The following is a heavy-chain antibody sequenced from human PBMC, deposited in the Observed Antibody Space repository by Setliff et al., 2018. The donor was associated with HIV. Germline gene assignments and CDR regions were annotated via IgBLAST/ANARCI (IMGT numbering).Heavy chain of an antibody. D-gene: IGHD3-3*01. Sequence: GGSLRLSCAASGFTFTNAWMSWVRQAPGKGLEWVSYISSSGSTIYYADSVKGRFTISRDNTKNSLYLQMNSLRAGDTAVYYCARDNLYYNLYDGSPVYGMDVWGQGTTVTVSS. CDR3: ARDNLYYNLYDGSPVYGMDV. V-gene: IGHV3-11*04. J-gene: IGHJ6*02. CDR2: ISSSGSTI. CDR1: GFTFTNAW.